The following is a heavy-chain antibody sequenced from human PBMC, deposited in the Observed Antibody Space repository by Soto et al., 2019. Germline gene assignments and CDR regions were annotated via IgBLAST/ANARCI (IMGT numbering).Heavy chain of an antibody. Sequence: PGGSLRLSCAASGFTFNMHAMTWVRQAPGKGLQWVSTVSGGGTSTYYADSVKGRFTISRDNSKSTLYLQMNSLRAEDTAVYYCAKDRPHTWQAGDHYGMDGWGQGTSVTVPS. J-gene: IGHJ6*02. V-gene: IGHV3-23*01. CDR2: VSGGGTST. CDR1: GFTFNMHA. CDR3: AKDRPHTWQAGDHYGMDG. D-gene: IGHD4-17*01.